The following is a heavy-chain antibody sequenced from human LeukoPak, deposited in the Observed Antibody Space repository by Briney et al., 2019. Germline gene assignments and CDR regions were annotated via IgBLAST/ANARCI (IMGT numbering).Heavy chain of an antibody. Sequence: KASETLSLTCAVYGGSFSGYYWSWIRQPPGKGLEWIGEINHSGSTNYNPSLKSRVTISVDTSKNQFSLKLSSVTAADTAVYYCARHGERGYSYWGQGTLVTVSS. CDR2: INHSGST. J-gene: IGHJ4*02. D-gene: IGHD5-18*01. V-gene: IGHV4-34*01. CDR1: GGSFSGYY. CDR3: ARHGERGYSY.